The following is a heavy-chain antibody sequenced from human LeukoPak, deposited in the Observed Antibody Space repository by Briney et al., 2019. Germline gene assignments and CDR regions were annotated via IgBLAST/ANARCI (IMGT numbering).Heavy chain of an antibody. Sequence: ASVKVSCKASGYTFTSYGISWVRQAPGQGLEWMGWISAYNGNTNYAQKLQGRVTMTTDTSTSTAYMELRSLRSDDTAVYYCARDQGTSRCGELLPVDYWGQGTLVTVSS. CDR1: GYTFTSYG. J-gene: IGHJ4*02. D-gene: IGHD3-10*01. V-gene: IGHV1-18*01. CDR2: ISAYNGNT. CDR3: ARDQGTSRCGELLPVDY.